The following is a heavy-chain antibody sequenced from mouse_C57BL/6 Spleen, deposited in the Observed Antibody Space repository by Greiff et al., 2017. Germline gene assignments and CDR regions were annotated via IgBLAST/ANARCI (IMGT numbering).Heavy chain of an antibody. D-gene: IGHD2-2*01. CDR1: GYTFTSYG. CDR3: ARVEDYGYYYAMDY. Sequence: QVQLKQSGAELARPGASVKLSCKASGYTFTSYGISWVKQRTGQGLEWIGEIYPRSGNTYYNEKFKGKATLTADKSSSTAYMELRSLTSEDSAVYFCARVEDYGYYYAMDYWGQGTSVTVSS. J-gene: IGHJ4*01. CDR2: IYPRSGNT. V-gene: IGHV1-81*01.